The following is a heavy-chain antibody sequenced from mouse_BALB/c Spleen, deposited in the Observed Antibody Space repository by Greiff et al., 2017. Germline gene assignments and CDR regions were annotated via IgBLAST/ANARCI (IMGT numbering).Heavy chain of an antibody. J-gene: IGHJ2*01. D-gene: IGHD1-2*01. CDR2: INSNGGST. Sequence: EVMLVESGGGLVQPGGSLKLSCAASGFTFSSYGMSWVRQTPDKRLELVATINSNGGSTYYPDSVKGRFTISRDNAKNTLYLQMSSLKSEDTAMYYCARVPHYYCYTYYFDYWGQGTTLTVSS. CDR1: GFTFSSYG. CDR3: ARVPHYYCYTYYFDY. V-gene: IGHV5-6-3*01.